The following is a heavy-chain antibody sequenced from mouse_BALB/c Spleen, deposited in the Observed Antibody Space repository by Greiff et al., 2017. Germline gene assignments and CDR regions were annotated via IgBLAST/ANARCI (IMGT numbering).Heavy chain of an antibody. D-gene: IGHD2-14*01. CDR1: GYSITSDYA. Sequence: VQLKESGPGLVKPSQSLSLTCTVTGYSITSDYAWNWIRQFPGNKLEWMGYISYSGSTSYNPSLKSRISITRDTSKNQFFLQLNSVTTEDTATYYCAREVRRIAWFAYWGQGTLVTVSA. CDR2: ISYSGST. J-gene: IGHJ3*01. V-gene: IGHV3-2*02. CDR3: AREVRRIAWFAY.